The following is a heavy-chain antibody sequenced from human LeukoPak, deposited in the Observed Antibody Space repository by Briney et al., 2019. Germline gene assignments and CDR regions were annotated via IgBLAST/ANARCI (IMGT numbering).Heavy chain of an antibody. CDR1: GYTFTGYY. D-gene: IGHD3-3*01. J-gene: IGHJ6*02. CDR2: INPNSGGT. V-gene: IGHV1-2*02. CDR3: ARDPPSGLFYTYYYYYGMDV. Sequence: ASVKVSCKASGYTFTGYYMHWVRQAPGQGLEWMGWINPNSGGTNYAQKFQGRVTVTRDTSISTAYMELSRLRSDDTAVYYCARDPPSGLFYTYYYYYGMDVWGQGTTVTVSS.